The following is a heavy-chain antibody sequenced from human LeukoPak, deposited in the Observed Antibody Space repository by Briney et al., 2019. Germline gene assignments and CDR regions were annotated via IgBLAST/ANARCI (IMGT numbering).Heavy chain of an antibody. D-gene: IGHD1/OR15-1a*01. CDR2: ISWNSGSI. J-gene: IGHJ4*02. CDR1: GFTFDDYA. CDR3: LVTTRSRGFDY. Sequence: AGGSLRLSCAASGFTFDDYAMHWVRQAPGKGLEWVSGISWNSGSIGYADSVKGRFTISRDNAKNSVYLQMSSLRAEDTAVYYCLVTTRSRGFDYWGQGTLVTVSS. V-gene: IGHV3-9*01.